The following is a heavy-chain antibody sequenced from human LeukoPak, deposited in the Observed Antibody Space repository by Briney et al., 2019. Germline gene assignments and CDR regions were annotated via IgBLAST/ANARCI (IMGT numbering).Heavy chain of an antibody. Sequence: GASVKVSCKASVYTFTGYYMHWVRQAPGQGLGWIGWINPNSGGTNYAQKFQGRVTMTRDTSISTAYMGLSRLRSDDTAVYYCAREPVDTAMVTTLDGNYWGQGTLVTVSS. J-gene: IGHJ4*02. CDR3: AREPVDTAMVTTLDGNY. CDR2: INPNSGGT. V-gene: IGHV1-2*02. CDR1: VYTFTGYY. D-gene: IGHD5-18*01.